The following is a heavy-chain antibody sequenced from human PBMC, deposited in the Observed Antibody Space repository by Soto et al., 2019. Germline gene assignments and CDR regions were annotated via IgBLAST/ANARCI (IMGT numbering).Heavy chain of an antibody. D-gene: IGHD6-6*01. CDR2: IIPIFGTA. Sequence: GASVKVSCKASGGTFSSYAISWVRQAPGQGLEWMGGIIPIFGTANYAQKFQGRVTITADESTSTAYMELSSLRSEDTAVYYCARELRPWPIPYYYGMDVWGQGTTVTVSS. J-gene: IGHJ6*02. CDR3: ARELRPWPIPYYYGMDV. CDR1: GGTFSSYA. V-gene: IGHV1-69*13.